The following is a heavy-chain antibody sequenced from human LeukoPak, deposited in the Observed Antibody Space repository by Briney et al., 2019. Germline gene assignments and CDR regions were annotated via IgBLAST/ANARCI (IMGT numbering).Heavy chain of an antibody. V-gene: IGHV4-34*01. Sequence: PSETLSLTCAVYGGSFSGYYWSWIRQPPGKGLEWIGEINHSGSTNYNPSLKSRVTISVDTSKNRFSLKLSSVTAADTAVYYCARGSRTWKHIVLTVYRGVNFDYWGQGTLVTVSS. CDR1: GGSFSGYY. D-gene: IGHD2-8*01. J-gene: IGHJ4*02. CDR2: INHSGST. CDR3: ARGSRTWKHIVLTVYRGVNFDY.